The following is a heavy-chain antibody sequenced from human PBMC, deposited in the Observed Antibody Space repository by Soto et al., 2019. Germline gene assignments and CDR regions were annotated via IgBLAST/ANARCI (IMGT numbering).Heavy chain of an antibody. CDR2: ISAYNGNT. CDR1: GYTFTSYG. D-gene: IGHD5-18*01. CDR3: ARGRRHSYGPRERYYYYGMDV. Sequence: ASVKVSCKASGYTFTSYGISWVRQAPGQGLEWMGWISAYNGNTNYAQKLQGRVTMTTDTSTSTAYMELRSLRSDDTAVYYCARGRRHSYGPRERYYYYGMDVWGQGTTVTVSS. J-gene: IGHJ6*02. V-gene: IGHV1-18*01.